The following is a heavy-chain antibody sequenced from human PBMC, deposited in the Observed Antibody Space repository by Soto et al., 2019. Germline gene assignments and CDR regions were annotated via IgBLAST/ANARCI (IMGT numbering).Heavy chain of an antibody. V-gene: IGHV1-69*13. Sequence: SVKVSCKASGGTFSIYAISWVRQAPGQGLEWMGGIIPIFGTANYAQKFQGRVTITADESTSTAYMELSSLRSEDTAVYYCARDTQQLVRSLSWFDPWGQGTLVTVSS. D-gene: IGHD6-13*01. CDR3: ARDTQQLVRSLSWFDP. CDR2: IIPIFGTA. CDR1: GGTFSIYA. J-gene: IGHJ5*02.